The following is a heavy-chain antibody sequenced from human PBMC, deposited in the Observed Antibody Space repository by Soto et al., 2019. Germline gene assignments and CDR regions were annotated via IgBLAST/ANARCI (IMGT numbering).Heavy chain of an antibody. CDR2: IWYDGSNK. CDR1: GFTFSSYG. V-gene: IGHV3-33*01. CDR3: ARDRSCCGDYHNDY. J-gene: IGHJ4*02. Sequence: GGSLRLSCAASGFTFSSYGMHWVRQAPGKGLEWVAVIWYDGSNKYYADSVKGRFTISRDNSKNTLYLQMNSLRAEDTAVYYCARDRSCCGDYHNDYWGQGTLVTVSS. D-gene: IGHD2-21*02.